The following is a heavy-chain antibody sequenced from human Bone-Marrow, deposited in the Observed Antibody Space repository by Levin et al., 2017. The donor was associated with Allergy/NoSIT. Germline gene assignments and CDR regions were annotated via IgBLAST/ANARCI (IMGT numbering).Heavy chain of an antibody. CDR3: ARMTAGDSEEDY. V-gene: IGHV1-8*01. CDR1: GYTFSSYD. Sequence: AASVKVSCKASGYTFSSYDINWVRQAPGQGFEWLGWMKPISGDAGYAQRFQARVTMTRDTSISTAYMELRSLKSEDTAVYYCARMTAGDSEEDYWGQGTLVTVSP. J-gene: IGHJ4*02. CDR2: MKPISGDA. D-gene: IGHD3-16*01.